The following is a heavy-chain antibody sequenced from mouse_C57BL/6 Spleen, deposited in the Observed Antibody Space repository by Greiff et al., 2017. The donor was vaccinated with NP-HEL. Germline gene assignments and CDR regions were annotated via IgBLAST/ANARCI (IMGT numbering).Heavy chain of an antibody. CDR2: IHPNSGST. J-gene: IGHJ3*01. CDR1: GYTFTSYW. V-gene: IGHV1-64*01. D-gene: IGHD1-1*01. CDR3: AREAYYYGSSYVGTWFAY. Sequence: QVQLQQPGAELVKPGASVKLSCKASGYTFTSYWMHWVKQRPGQGLEWIGMIHPNSGSTNYNEKFKSKATLTVDKSSSTAYMQLSSLTSEDSAVYYCAREAYYYGSSYVGTWFAYWGQGTLVTVSA.